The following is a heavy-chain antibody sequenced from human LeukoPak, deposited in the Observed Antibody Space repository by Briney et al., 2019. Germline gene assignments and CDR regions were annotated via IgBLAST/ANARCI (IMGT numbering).Heavy chain of an antibody. D-gene: IGHD1-26*01. CDR3: ARTNPEIVGATNFDY. Sequence: ASVKVSCKASGGTFSSYAISWVRQAPGQGLEWMGWMNPKSGNTGHAQKFQGRVTITRDTSISTVYMELSSLRSEDTAVYFCARTNPEIVGATNFDYWGQGTLVTVSS. V-gene: IGHV1-8*03. CDR2: MNPKSGNT. J-gene: IGHJ4*02. CDR1: GGTFSSYA.